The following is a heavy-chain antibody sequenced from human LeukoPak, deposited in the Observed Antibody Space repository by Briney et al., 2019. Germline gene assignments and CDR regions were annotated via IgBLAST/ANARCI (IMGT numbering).Heavy chain of an antibody. J-gene: IGHJ4*02. D-gene: IGHD1-14*01. CDR1: GFTVMTND. CDR3: ARGVEPLAANTLAY. CDR2: LYSDGNT. V-gene: IGHV3-53*01. Sequence: GGSLRLSCAASGFTVMTNDMTWVRQAPGKGLEWVSVLYSDGNTKYADSVQGRFTISRDNSKNTLYLEMNSLSSDDTAVYYCARGVEPLAANTLAYWGQGTLVTVSS.